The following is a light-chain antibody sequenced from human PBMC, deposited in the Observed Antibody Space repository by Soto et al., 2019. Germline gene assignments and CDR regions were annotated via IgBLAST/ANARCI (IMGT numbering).Light chain of an antibody. V-gene: IGKV3-20*01. CDR2: GAS. CDR1: QDIRSNY. Sequence: ETVLTQSPGTLSLSPGERATLSCRASQDIRSNYLAWYRQTPGQAPRLLIYGASKRASGIADRCSGSGSGTDFTLIISRLEPEDFALYYCQQYDSSPWTFGQGTKVEIK. CDR3: QQYDSSPWT. J-gene: IGKJ1*01.